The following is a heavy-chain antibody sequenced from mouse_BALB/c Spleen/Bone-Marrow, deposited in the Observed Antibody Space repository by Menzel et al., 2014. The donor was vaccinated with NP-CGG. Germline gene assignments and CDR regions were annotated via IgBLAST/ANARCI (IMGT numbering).Heavy chain of an antibody. V-gene: IGHV3-2*02. CDR2: ISYSGST. CDR1: GYSITSDYA. J-gene: IGHJ4*01. Sequence: EVQLQHSGPGLVKPSQSLSPTCTVTGYSITSDYAWNWIRQFPGNKLEWMGYISYSGSTSYNPSLKSRISITRDTSKNQFFLQLNSVTTEDTATYYCARRYYDYDFYAMDYWGQGTSVTVSS. D-gene: IGHD2-4*01. CDR3: ARRYYDYDFYAMDY.